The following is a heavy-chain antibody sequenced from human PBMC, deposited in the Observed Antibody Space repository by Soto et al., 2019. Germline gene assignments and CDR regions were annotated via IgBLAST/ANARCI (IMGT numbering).Heavy chain of an antibody. J-gene: IGHJ4*02. Sequence: GGSLRLSCAASGFTFSDYYMSWIRQAPGKGLEWVSYISSSGSTIYYADSVKGRFTISRDNAKNSLYLQMNSLRAEDTAVYYCARDRRCSSTSCPYDYWGQGTLVTVSS. CDR2: ISSSGSTI. CDR3: ARDRRCSSTSCPYDY. V-gene: IGHV3-11*01. CDR1: GFTFSDYY. D-gene: IGHD2-2*01.